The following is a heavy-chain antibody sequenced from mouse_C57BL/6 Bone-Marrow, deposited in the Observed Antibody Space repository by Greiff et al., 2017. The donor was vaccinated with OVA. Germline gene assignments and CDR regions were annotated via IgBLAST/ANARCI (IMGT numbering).Heavy chain of an antibody. Sequence: VQLQQPGAELVRPGTSVKLSCKASGYTFTSYWMHWVKQRPGQGLEWIGVIDPSDSYPTYNQKFKGKATLTVYTSSSTAYMQLSSLTSEDSAVYYCARDDYDGAWFAYWGQGTLVTVSA. CDR1: GYTFTSYW. D-gene: IGHD2-4*01. V-gene: IGHV1-59*01. CDR2: IDPSDSYP. J-gene: IGHJ3*01. CDR3: ARDDYDGAWFAY.